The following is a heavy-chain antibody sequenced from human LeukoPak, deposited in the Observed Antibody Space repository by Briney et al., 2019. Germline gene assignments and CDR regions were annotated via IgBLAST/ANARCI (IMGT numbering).Heavy chain of an antibody. CDR3: AKDEDYYYYMDV. CDR2: IRYDGSNK. Sequence: GRSLRLSCAASGFTFSSYAMHWVRQAPGKGLDWVAVIRYDGSNKYYADSVKGRFTISRDNSKNTLYLQMNSLRAEDTAVYYCAKDEDYYYYMDVWGKGTTVTISS. V-gene: IGHV3-30*04. J-gene: IGHJ6*03. CDR1: GFTFSSYA.